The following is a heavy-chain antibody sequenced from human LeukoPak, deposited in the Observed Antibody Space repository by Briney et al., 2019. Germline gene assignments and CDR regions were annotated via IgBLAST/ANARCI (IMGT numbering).Heavy chain of an antibody. CDR2: IYYSGST. D-gene: IGHD3-16*02. V-gene: IGHV4-59*01. CDR3: ATTDVWGSYQYFDY. J-gene: IGHJ4*02. CDR1: GGSISSYY. Sequence: SETLSLTCTVSGGSISSYYWSWIRQPPGKGLEWIGYIYYSGSTNYNPSLKSRVTISVDTSKNQFSLKLSSVTAADTAVYYCATTDVWGSYQYFDYWGQGTLVTVSS.